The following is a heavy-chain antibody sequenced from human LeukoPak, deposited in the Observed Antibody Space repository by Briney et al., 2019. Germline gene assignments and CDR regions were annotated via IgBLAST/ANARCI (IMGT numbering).Heavy chain of an antibody. D-gene: IGHD6-6*01. CDR3: AGDSSSRPFDY. Sequence: SETLSLTCAVYGGSFSGYYWSWIRQPPGKGLEWIGEINHSGSTNYNPSLKSRVTISVDTSKNQFSLKLSSVTAADTAVYYCAGDSSSRPFDYWGQGTLVTVSS. V-gene: IGHV4-34*01. CDR1: GGSFSGYY. CDR2: INHSGST. J-gene: IGHJ4*02.